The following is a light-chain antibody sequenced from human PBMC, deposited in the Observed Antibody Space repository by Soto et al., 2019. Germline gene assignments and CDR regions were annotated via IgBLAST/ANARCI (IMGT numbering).Light chain of an antibody. J-gene: IGLJ1*01. CDR1: SSDIGDYNF. Sequence: QSALTQPASVSGSPAQSITISCTGSSSDIGDYNFVSWYQQHPGKAPTLMIYGVSLRPSGVSDRFSGSKSGNTASLTISGLQAEDEADYYCSSYTSTSPPFLFGTGTKVTVL. CDR3: SSYTSTSPPFL. CDR2: GVS. V-gene: IGLV2-14*01.